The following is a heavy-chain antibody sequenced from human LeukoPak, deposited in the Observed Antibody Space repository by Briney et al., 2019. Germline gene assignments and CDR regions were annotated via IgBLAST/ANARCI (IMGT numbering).Heavy chain of an antibody. CDR1: GFTFSTFW. J-gene: IGHJ4*02. CDR2: IKQDGSEK. Sequence: GRSLRLSCAASGFTFSTFWMTWVRQAPGKGLEWVANIKQDGSEKYYVDSVKGRFTISRDNAKNSLYLQMNSLRAEDTAVYYCARASASGWFPPPDFWGRGALVTVSS. V-gene: IGHV3-7*04. D-gene: IGHD6-19*01. CDR3: ARASASGWFPPPDF.